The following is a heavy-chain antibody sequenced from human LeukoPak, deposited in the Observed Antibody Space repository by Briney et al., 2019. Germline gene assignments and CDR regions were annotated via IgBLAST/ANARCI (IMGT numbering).Heavy chain of an antibody. CDR1: GGSFSGYY. CDR2: INRSGST. CDR3: ARRAGRGQAVIVPGAMRYFYHYMDV. V-gene: IGHV4-34*01. Sequence: SETLSLTCAVYGGSFSGYYWSWIRQPPGKGLEWIGEINRSGSTNYNPSLKSRVTISIDTSKNQVSLKLTSVTAADTAVYYCARRAGRGQAVIVPGAMRYFYHYMDVWGKGSTVTISS. D-gene: IGHD2-2*01. J-gene: IGHJ6*03.